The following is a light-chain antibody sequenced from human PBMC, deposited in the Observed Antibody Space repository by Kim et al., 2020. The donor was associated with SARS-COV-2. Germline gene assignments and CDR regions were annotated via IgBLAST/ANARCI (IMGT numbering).Light chain of an antibody. CDR3: QQYNNWPPFT. CDR2: GAS. J-gene: IGKJ3*01. CDR1: QSVSSN. Sequence: CPGERANLPCRASQSVSSNLAWYQQKPGQAPRLLIYGASTRATGIPARFSGSGSGTEFTLTISSLQSEDFAVYYCQQYNNWPPFTFGPGTKVDIK. V-gene: IGKV3-15*01.